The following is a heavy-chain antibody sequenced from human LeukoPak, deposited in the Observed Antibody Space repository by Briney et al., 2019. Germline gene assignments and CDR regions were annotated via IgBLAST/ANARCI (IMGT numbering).Heavy chain of an antibody. Sequence: SETLSLTCTVSGGSISSGGYYWSWIRQPPGKGLEWIGEINHSGSTNYNPSLKSRVTISVDTSKNQFSLRLSSVTAADTAVYYCARVLEGSSGQHWYFDLWGRGTLVTV. CDR2: INHSGST. J-gene: IGHJ2*01. CDR1: GGSISSGGYY. V-gene: IGHV4-39*07. CDR3: ARVLEGSSGQHWYFDL. D-gene: IGHD6-19*01.